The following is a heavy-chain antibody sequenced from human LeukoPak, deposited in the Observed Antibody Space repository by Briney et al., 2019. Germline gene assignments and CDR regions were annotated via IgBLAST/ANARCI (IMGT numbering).Heavy chain of an antibody. J-gene: IGHJ4*02. D-gene: IGHD3-10*01. Sequence: PSQTLSLTCTVSADSLSSGGNYWAWIRQLPGKGLESIGFVHHSGSSRHNPSLKDRVAISVDSYRKQFALRLSSVTAAATVIYFGARGGNRVGGFYFDFWGQGMQVMVSS. CDR2: VHHSGSS. V-gene: IGHV4-31*03. CDR3: ARGGNRVGGFYFDF. CDR1: ADSLSSGGNY.